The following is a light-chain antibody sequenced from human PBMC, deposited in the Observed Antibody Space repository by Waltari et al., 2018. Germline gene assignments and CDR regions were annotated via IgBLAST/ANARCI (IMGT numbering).Light chain of an antibody. Sequence: QSALTQPPSASGSPGQSVTIPCTGTSTDVGGYKYVTWYQHHPGQAPKVMIYEVSKRPSGVPDRFSGSKSGNTASLTVSGLQAEDEADYYCSSYAGSTYVFGTGTKVTVL. CDR1: STDVGGYKY. V-gene: IGLV2-8*01. CDR2: EVS. CDR3: SSYAGSTYV. J-gene: IGLJ1*01.